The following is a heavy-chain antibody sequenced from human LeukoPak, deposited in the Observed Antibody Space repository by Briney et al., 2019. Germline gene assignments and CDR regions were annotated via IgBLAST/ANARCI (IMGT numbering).Heavy chain of an antibody. V-gene: IGHV3-23*01. Sequence: GGSPRLSCAASGFTFSSYAMSWVRQAPGKGLEWVSAISGSGGSTHYADSVKGRFTISRDNSKNTLYLQMNSLRAEDTAVYYCAKGNTMVRGPKGAFDIWGQGTMVTVSS. CDR2: ISGSGGST. D-gene: IGHD3-10*01. J-gene: IGHJ3*02. CDR1: GFTFSSYA. CDR3: AKGNTMVRGPKGAFDI.